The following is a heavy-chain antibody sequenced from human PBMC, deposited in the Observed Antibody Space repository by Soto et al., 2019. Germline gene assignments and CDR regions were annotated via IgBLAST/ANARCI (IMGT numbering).Heavy chain of an antibody. D-gene: IGHD3-10*01. J-gene: IGHJ3*02. CDR2: ISSSSSYI. V-gene: IGHV3-21*01. Sequence: GSLRLSCAASGFTFSSYSMNWVRQAPGKGLEWVSSISSSSSYIYYADSVKGRFTISRDNAKSSLYLQMNSLRAEDTAVYYCAIGITMVRGAHASAFDIWGQGTMVTVSS. CDR3: AIGITMVRGAHASAFDI. CDR1: GFTFSSYS.